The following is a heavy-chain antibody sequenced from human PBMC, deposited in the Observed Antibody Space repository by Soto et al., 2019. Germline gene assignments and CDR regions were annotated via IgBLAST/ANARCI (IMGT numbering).Heavy chain of an antibody. J-gene: IGHJ5*01. CDR1: GFTFSSYP. CDR3: LRDYSGWFDF. D-gene: IGHD3-10*01. CDR2: ISYDGTSE. V-gene: IGHV3-30-3*01. Sequence: GGSLRLSCAASGFTFSSYPMHWVRQAPGKGLEWVGSISYDGTSEDFADSLRGRFTLSRDNSKNMLWLQMNSLRSEDTAVYYCLRDYSGWFDFWGQGTLVTVSS.